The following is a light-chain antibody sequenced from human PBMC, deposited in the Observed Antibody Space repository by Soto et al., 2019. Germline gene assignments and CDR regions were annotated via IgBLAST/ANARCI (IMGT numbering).Light chain of an antibody. CDR2: DVT. V-gene: IGLV2-14*03. CDR1: STDFGAHNC. Sequence: QSALTQPASVSGSPGQSITISCTGASTDFGAHNCVSWYQQHPHRAPKLFIFDVTTRPSGVSPRFSGSKSGNTASLTISGLRSEDEADYFCNSYANSTTRVFGAGTKLTVL. J-gene: IGLJ1*01. CDR3: NSYANSTTRV.